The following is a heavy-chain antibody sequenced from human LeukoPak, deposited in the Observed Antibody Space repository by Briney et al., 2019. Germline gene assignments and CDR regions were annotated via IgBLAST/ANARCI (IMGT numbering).Heavy chain of an antibody. CDR3: ARDVNGAFTRSWFDP. Sequence: SQTLSLTCAISGDXVSSNNAAWVWIRQSPSRRLEWLGRTYYRSKWYHDYAVSVKSRISFNPDTSKNQFFLQLNSVTPEDTAVYYCARDVNGAFTRSWFDPWGQGTRVTVS. CDR2: TYYRSKWYH. J-gene: IGHJ5*02. CDR1: GDXVSSNNAA. D-gene: IGHD4-17*01. V-gene: IGHV6-1*01.